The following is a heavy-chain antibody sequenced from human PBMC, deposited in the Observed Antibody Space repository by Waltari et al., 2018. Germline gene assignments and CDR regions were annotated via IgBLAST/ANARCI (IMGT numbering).Heavy chain of an antibody. J-gene: IGHJ3*01. Sequence: EVQLVESGGGLVKPGGSLRLPCSASGFPFSKAWRHWMRQAPGKGREWVGRMKSTVDGGTTDYAAPVQGRFTISRDDSKNTLYLQMSSLRTEDTAVYYCLFVDTALIIPDVFDLWGQGTLVTVSS. CDR2: MKSTVDGGTT. CDR1: GFPFSKAW. D-gene: IGHD5-18*01. CDR3: LFVDTALIIPDVFDL. V-gene: IGHV3-15*01.